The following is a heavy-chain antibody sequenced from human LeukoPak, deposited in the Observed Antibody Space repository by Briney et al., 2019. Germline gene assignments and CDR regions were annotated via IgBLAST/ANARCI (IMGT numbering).Heavy chain of an antibody. CDR1: GGSISSGGYY. D-gene: IGHD3-22*01. Sequence: SETLSLTCTVSGGSISSGGYYWSWIRQHPGKGLEWIGYIYYSGSTYYNPSLKSRVTISVDTSKNQFSLELSSVTAADTAVYYCARDGGYYDSSGYAYFDYWGQGTLVTVSS. J-gene: IGHJ4*02. CDR2: IYYSGST. V-gene: IGHV4-31*03. CDR3: ARDGGYYDSSGYAYFDY.